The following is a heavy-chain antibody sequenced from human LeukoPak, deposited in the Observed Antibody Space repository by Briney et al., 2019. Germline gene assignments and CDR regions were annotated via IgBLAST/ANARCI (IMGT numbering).Heavy chain of an antibody. CDR3: ARGSSSSWYEGAFDV. CDR1: GFTFSSYW. J-gene: IGHJ3*01. V-gene: IGHV3-74*01. Sequence: PGGSLRLSCAASGFTFSSYWMHWVRQAPGKGLVWVSRINSDGSSTSYADSVKGRFTISRDNAKNTLYLQMNSLRAEDTAVYYCARGSSSSWYEGAFDVWGQGTMVTVSS. D-gene: IGHD6-13*01. CDR2: INSDGSST.